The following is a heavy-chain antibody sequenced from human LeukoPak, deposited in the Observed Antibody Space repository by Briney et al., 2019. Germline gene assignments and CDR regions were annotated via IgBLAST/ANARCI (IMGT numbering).Heavy chain of an antibody. J-gene: IGHJ6*02. V-gene: IGHV1-18*01. CDR2: ISAYNGNT. Sequence: ASVKVSCKASGYTFTSYGISWVRQAPGQGLEWMGWISAYNGNTNYAQKLQGRVTMTTDTSTSTAYMELRSLRSDDTAVYYCAREFPLAGYNWNDWSSGDYYYYYGMDVWGQGTTVTVSS. CDR1: GYTFTSYG. D-gene: IGHD1-1*01. CDR3: AREFPLAGYNWNDWSSGDYYYYYGMDV.